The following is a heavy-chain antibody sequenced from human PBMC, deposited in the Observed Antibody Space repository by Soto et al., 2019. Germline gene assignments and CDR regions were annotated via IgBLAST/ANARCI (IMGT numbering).Heavy chain of an antibody. CDR1: GYTFSSYH. V-gene: IGHV1-18*01. CDR3: ARDGPPTEY. J-gene: IGHJ4*02. Sequence: QVQLVQSGAEVKKPGASVKVSCKASGYTFSSYHISWVRQAPGQGLEWMGWISAYNGNTNYAQKLQGRVTMTTDASTRTANMELRSLGSDDTAVYYCARDGPPTEYWGQGTLVTVSS. CDR2: ISAYNGNT.